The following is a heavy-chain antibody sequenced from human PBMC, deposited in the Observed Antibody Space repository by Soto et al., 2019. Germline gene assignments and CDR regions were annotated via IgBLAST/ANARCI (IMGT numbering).Heavy chain of an antibody. CDR2: IIPIFGTA. CDR3: ARVAVEVATLVYYYGMDV. D-gene: IGHD5-12*01. CDR1: GGTFSSYA. J-gene: IGHJ6*02. V-gene: IGHV1-69*12. Sequence: QVQLVQSGAEVKKPGSSVKVSCKASGGTFSSYAISWVRQAPGQGLEWMGGIIPIFGTANYAQKFQGRVTITADECKSTAYMELSSLRSEDTAVYYCARVAVEVATLVYYYGMDVWGQGTTVTVSS.